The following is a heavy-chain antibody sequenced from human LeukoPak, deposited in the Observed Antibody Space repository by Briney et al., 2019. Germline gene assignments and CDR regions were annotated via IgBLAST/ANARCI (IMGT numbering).Heavy chain of an antibody. V-gene: IGHV3-23*01. J-gene: IGHJ5*02. D-gene: IGHD3-9*01. CDR1: GFTFSSYG. Sequence: PGGSLRLSCAASGFTFSSYGMSWVRQAPGKGLEWVSAISGSGGSTYYADSVKGRFTISRDNSKNTLYLQMNSLRAEDTAVYYCAKRSYDILTGYWPSGTNWFDPWGQGTLVTVSS. CDR3: AKRSYDILTGYWPSGTNWFDP. CDR2: ISGSGGST.